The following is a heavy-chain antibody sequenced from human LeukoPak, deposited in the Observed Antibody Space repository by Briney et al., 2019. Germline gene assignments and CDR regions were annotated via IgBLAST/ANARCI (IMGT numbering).Heavy chain of an antibody. CDR1: GFTFSSYA. J-gene: IGHJ4*02. D-gene: IGHD6-13*01. CDR2: ISYDGSNK. V-gene: IGHV3-30-3*01. CDR3: ARVWRGVAAASTDY. Sequence: GRSLRLSCAASGFTFSSYAMHWVRQAPGKGLEWVAVISYDGSNKYYADSVKGRFTISRDNSKNTLYLQMNSLRAEDTAVYYCARVWRGVAAASTDYWGQGTLVTVSS.